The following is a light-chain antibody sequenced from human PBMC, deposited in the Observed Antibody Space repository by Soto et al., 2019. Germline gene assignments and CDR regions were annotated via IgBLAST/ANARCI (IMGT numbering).Light chain of an antibody. CDR3: QSYDSSLRV. J-gene: IGLJ2*01. CDR1: SSNTGTNYD. Sequence: QAVVTQPPSVSGAPGQRVTISCTGSSSNTGTNYDVHWYQQLPGTAPKLLIYGNSNRPSGVPDRFSGSKSGTSASLAITGLQAEDEADYYCQSYDSSLRVFGGGTKLTVL. CDR2: GNS. V-gene: IGLV1-40*01.